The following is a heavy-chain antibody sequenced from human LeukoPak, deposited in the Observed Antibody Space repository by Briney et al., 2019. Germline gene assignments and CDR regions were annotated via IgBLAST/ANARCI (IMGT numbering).Heavy chain of an antibody. CDR2: IYYSGST. J-gene: IGHJ5*02. V-gene: IGHV4-59*01. CDR3: ARGYGSGSITWFDP. D-gene: IGHD3-10*01. Sequence: KSSETLSLTCTVSGGSISSYYWSWIRQPPGKGLEWIGYIYYSGSTNYNPSLKSRVTISVDTSKNQFSLKLSSVTAADTDVYYCARGYGSGSITWFDPWGQGTLVTVSS. CDR1: GGSISSYY.